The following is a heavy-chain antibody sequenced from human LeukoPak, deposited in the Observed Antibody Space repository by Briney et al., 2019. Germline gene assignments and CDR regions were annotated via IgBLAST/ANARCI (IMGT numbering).Heavy chain of an antibody. D-gene: IGHD4-11*01. CDR3: ARRDMTAVTAYAFDI. Sequence: PSQTLSLTCTVSGGSISSRSYYWGWIRQPPGKGLEWIGSIYYSGSTYYNPSLNSRVTISVDTSKNQFSLKLRSVTAADTAVYYCARRDMTAVTAYAFDIWGQGTMVTVSS. V-gene: IGHV4-39*01. CDR2: IYYSGST. CDR1: GGSISSRSYY. J-gene: IGHJ3*02.